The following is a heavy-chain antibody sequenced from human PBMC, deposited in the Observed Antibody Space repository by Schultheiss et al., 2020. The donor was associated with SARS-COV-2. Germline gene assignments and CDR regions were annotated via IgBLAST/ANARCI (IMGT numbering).Heavy chain of an antibody. D-gene: IGHD3-10*01. CDR1: GGSISSGEYY. CDR2: IYYSGST. V-gene: IGHV4-30-4*01. Sequence: SQTLSLTCTVSGGSISSGEYYWSWILQPPGKGLEWIGYIYYSGSTYYNPSLKSRVTISVDTSKNQFSLKLSSVTAADTAVYYCARGAYGSRRKYYFDYWGQGTLVTVSS. CDR3: ARGAYGSRRKYYFDY. J-gene: IGHJ4*02.